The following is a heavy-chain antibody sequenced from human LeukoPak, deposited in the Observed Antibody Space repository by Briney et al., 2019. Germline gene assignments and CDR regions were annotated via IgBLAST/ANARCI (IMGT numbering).Heavy chain of an antibody. V-gene: IGHV1-18*01. CDR1: GYTFSHYG. Sequence: GASVKVSCKASGYTFSHYGINWVRQAPGQGLEWMGWISGYNADTKDAQNFQGRVTMTTDTSTSTAYMELSSLRSEDTAVYYCASNYYDSSGYWYYWGQGTLVTVSS. J-gene: IGHJ4*02. CDR3: ASNYYDSSGYWYY. CDR2: ISGYNADT. D-gene: IGHD3-22*01.